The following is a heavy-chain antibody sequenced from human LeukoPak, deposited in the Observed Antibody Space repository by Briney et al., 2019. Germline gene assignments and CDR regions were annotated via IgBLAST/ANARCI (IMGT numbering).Heavy chain of an antibody. Sequence: PGGSLRLSCAASGFTFSSYSMNWVRQAPGKGLEWVSSISSSSSYIYYADSVKGRFTISRDNAKNSLYLQMNSLRAEDTAVYYCARDGDDYGGNWGAFDIWGQGTMVTVSS. CDR3: ARDGDDYGGNWGAFDI. CDR1: GFTFSSYS. D-gene: IGHD4-23*01. CDR2: ISSSSSYI. V-gene: IGHV3-21*01. J-gene: IGHJ3*02.